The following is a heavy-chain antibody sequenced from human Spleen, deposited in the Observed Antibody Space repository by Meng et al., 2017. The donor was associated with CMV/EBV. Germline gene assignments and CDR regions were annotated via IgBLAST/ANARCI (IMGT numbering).Heavy chain of an antibody. J-gene: IGHJ6*02. CDR3: TRIGAAGTDYYYYYGMDV. V-gene: IGHV3-49*04. Sequence: NNGDYFWTWVRQAPGKGLEWVGFIRSKAYGGTTEYAASVKGRLTISRDDSKSIAYLQMNSLKTEDTAVYYCTRIGAAGTDYYYYYGMDVWGQGTTVTVSS. CDR1: NNGDYF. CDR2: IRSKAYGGTT. D-gene: IGHD6-13*01.